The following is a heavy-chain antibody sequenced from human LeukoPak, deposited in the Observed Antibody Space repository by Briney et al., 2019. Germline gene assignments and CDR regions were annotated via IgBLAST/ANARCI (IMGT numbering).Heavy chain of an antibody. CDR2: IYYSGST. CDR3: ARLMGYCSSTSCYALPIHLVGGIDY. Sequence: ASETLSLTRTVSGGSISSSSYYWCWIRQPPGKGLEWIGSIYYSGSTYYNPSLKSRVTISVDTSKNQFSLKLSSVTAADTAVYYCARLMGYCSSTSCYALPIHLVGGIDYWGQGTLVTVSS. D-gene: IGHD2-2*01. J-gene: IGHJ4*02. V-gene: IGHV4-39*01. CDR1: GGSISSSSYY.